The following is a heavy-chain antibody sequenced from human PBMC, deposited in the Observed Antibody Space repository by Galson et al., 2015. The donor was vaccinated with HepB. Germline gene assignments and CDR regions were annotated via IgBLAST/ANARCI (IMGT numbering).Heavy chain of an antibody. CDR2: ISYDGSNK. D-gene: IGHD3-10*01. Sequence: SLRLSCAASGFTFSSYAMHWVRQAPGKGLEWVAVISYDGSNKYYADSVKGRFTISRDNSKNTLYLQMNSLRAEDTAVYYCARSYGSGPGQPSYYYYYGMDVWGQGTTVTVSS. V-gene: IGHV3-30*04. CDR3: ARSYGSGPGQPSYYYYYGMDV. J-gene: IGHJ6*02. CDR1: GFTFSSYA.